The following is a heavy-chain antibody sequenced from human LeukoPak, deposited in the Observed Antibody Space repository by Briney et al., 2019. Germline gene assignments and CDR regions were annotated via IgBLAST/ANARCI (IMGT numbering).Heavy chain of an antibody. CDR3: AKLYSGDFG. Sequence: GGSLRLSCAASGFTFSSYMMNWVRQAPGKGLEWVGRTKNKVNSYTTEYAASVKGRFTISRDDSKNSVYLTMNSLKTEDTAVYYCAKLYSGDFGWGQGTLVTVSS. D-gene: IGHD1-26*01. CDR1: GFTFSSYM. V-gene: IGHV3-72*01. CDR2: TKNKVNSYTT. J-gene: IGHJ4*02.